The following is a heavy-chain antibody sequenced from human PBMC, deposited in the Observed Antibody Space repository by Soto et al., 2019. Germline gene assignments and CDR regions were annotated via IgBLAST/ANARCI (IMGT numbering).Heavy chain of an antibody. J-gene: IGHJ4*02. V-gene: IGHV3-23*01. D-gene: IGHD2-15*01. CDR2: ISGSGGST. Sequence: GGSLRLSCAASGFTFSSYAMSWIRQAPGKGMEWVAAISGSGGSTYYADSVKGRFTISRENSKNTLYLQMNSLRAEDAAVYYCAKDLVGSNADYYDYWGQGTLVTVSS. CDR1: GFTFSSYA. CDR3: AKDLVGSNADYYDY.